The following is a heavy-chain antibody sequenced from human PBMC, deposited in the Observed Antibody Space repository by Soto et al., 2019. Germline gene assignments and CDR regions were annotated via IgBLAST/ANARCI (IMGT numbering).Heavy chain of an antibody. V-gene: IGHV3-23*01. CDR3: AKDSAEKYYESSGSDY. D-gene: IGHD3-22*01. Sequence: EVQLFESGGGLVQPGGSLRLSCAASGFTFSRYAMTWVRQAPGKGLEWVSAIGGSGGSTYYSDSVKGRFTISRDNSKNTLYLHMNSLRAEDTAVYYCAKDSAEKYYESSGSDYWGQGTLVTVSS. J-gene: IGHJ4*02. CDR1: GFTFSRYA. CDR2: IGGSGGST.